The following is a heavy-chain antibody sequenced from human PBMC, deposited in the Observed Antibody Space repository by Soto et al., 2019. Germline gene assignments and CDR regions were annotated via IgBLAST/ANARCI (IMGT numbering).Heavy chain of an antibody. CDR2: IYYSGST. CDR1: GGSISSYY. CDR3: ARDRGTGYRVEDAFDI. V-gene: IGHV4-59*01. D-gene: IGHD5-12*01. J-gene: IGHJ3*02. Sequence: SETLSLTCTVSGGSISSYYWSWIRQPPGKGLEWIGYIYYSGSTNYNPSLKSRVTISVDTSKNQFSLKLSSVTAADTAVYYCARDRGTGYRVEDAFDIWGQGTMVTVSS.